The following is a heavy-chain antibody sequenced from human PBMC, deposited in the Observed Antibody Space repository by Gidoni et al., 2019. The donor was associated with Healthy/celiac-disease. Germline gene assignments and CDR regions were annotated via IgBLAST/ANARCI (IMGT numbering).Heavy chain of an antibody. Sequence: QVQLQESGPGLVKPSQTLSLTCTVSGGSISSGDYYWSWIRQPPGKGLEWIGYIYYSGSTYYNPSLKSRVTISVDTSKNQFSLKLSSVTAADTAVYYCARAPLRYFDWLLQDDAFDIWGQGTMVTVSS. CDR2: IYYSGST. CDR3: ARAPLRYFDWLLQDDAFDI. J-gene: IGHJ3*02. D-gene: IGHD3-9*01. CDR1: GGSISSGDYY. V-gene: IGHV4-30-4*01.